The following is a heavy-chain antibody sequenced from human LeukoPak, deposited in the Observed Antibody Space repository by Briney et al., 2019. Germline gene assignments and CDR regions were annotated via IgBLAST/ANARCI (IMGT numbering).Heavy chain of an antibody. CDR2: IHYSGTT. J-gene: IGHJ4*02. D-gene: IGHD6-13*01. V-gene: IGHV4-31*03. CDR1: GGSISSGGYY. CDR3: ARVESSSWSNLD. Sequence: SETLSLTCTVSGGSISSGGYYWSWIRQHPGKGLEWIGYIHYSGTTYYNPSLKSRITISVDTSKNQFSLKLNSVTAADTAVYYCARVESSSWSNLDWGQGSLVTVSS.